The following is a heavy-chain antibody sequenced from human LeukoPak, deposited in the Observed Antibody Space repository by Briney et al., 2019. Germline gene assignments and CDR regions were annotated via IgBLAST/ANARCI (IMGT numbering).Heavy chain of an antibody. CDR1: GYTFTSYD. V-gene: IGHV1-8*01. D-gene: IGHD6-13*01. Sequence: VASVTVSCKASGYTFTSYDINWVRQATGQGLEWMGWMNPNSGNTGYAQKFQGRVTMTRNTSISTAYMELSSLRSEDTAVYYCARIAAAGQFNYYYYGMDVWGQGTTVTVSS. CDR3: ARIAAAGQFNYYYYGMDV. CDR2: MNPNSGNT. J-gene: IGHJ6*02.